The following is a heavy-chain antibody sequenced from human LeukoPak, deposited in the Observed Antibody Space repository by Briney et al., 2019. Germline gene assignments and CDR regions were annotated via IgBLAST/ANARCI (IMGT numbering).Heavy chain of an antibody. J-gene: IGHJ4*02. CDR2: ISGSSDDI. V-gene: IGHV3-21*01. CDR3: ARRGYHDYSGFDY. CDR1: GFTFSSYW. Sequence: PGGSLRLSCAASGFTFSSYWMSWVRQAPGKGLEWVSSISGSSDDIYYADSVKGRFTISRDNSKNSLYLQMNRLRAEDTALYYCARRGYHDYSGFDYWGQGTLVTVSS. D-gene: IGHD1-26*01.